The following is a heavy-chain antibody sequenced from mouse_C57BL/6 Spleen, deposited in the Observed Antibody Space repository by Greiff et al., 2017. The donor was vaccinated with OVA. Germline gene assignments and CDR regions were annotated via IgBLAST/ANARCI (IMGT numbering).Heavy chain of an antibody. CDR1: GYTFTSYW. CDR2: IDPSDSYT. CDR3: ARWGFTPYAMDY. J-gene: IGHJ4*01. V-gene: IGHV1-50*01. Sequence: QVQLQQPGAELVKPGASVKLSCKASGYTFTSYWMQWVKQRPGQGLEWIGEIDPSDSYTNYNQKFKGKATFTVDTSSSTAYMQLSSLTSEDSAVYYCARWGFTPYAMDYWGQGTSVTVSS.